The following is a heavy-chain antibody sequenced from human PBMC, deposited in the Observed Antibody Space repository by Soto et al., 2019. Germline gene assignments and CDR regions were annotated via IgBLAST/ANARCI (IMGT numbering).Heavy chain of an antibody. J-gene: IGHJ6*02. CDR3: ARAPPHYYCGMDV. CDR2: IYYSGST. Sequence: QVQLQESGPGLVKPSETLSLTCTVSGGSISSYYWSWIRQPPGKGLEWIGYIYYSGSTNYNPSRKSRVTIAVDTSKNQFSLKLGSVTAADTAVYYCARAPPHYYCGMDVWGQGTTVTVSS. V-gene: IGHV4-59*01. CDR1: GGSISSYY.